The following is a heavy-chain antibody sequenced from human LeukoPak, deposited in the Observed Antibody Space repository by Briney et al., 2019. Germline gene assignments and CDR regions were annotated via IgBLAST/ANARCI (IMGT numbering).Heavy chain of an antibody. CDR3: ARHRRRAKGITTRSGDVAFDI. D-gene: IGHD3-22*01. CDR1: GGSISSGSYY. V-gene: IGHV4-61*02. J-gene: IGHJ3*02. CDR2: IYTSGST. Sequence: SQTLSLTCTVSGGSISSGSYYWSWIRQPAGKGLEWIGRIYTSGSTNYNPSLKSRVTISVDTSKNQFSLKLSSVTAADTAVYYCARHRRRAKGITTRSGDVAFDIWGQGTMVTVSS.